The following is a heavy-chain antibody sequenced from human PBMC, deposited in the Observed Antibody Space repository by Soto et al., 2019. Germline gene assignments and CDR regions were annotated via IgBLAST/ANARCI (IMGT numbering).Heavy chain of an antibody. CDR3: ARDRVQLLFYYYYYMDV. V-gene: IGHV3-33*01. J-gene: IGHJ6*03. Sequence: GGSLRLSCAASGFTFSSYGMHWVRQAPGKGLEWVAVIWYDGSNKYYADYVKGRFTISRDNSKNTLYLQMNSLRAEDTAVYYCARDRVQLLFYYYYYMDVWGKGTTVTVSS. CDR2: IWYDGSNK. CDR1: GFTFSSYG. D-gene: IGHD2-2*01.